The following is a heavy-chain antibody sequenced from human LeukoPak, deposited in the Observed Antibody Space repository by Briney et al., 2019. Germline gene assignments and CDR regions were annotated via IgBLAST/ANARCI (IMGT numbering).Heavy chain of an antibody. V-gene: IGHV3-23*01. J-gene: IGHJ4*02. CDR2: ISVSGGST. CDR3: AKGVGASYYFDY. D-gene: IGHD1-26*01. CDR1: GFTFSSCV. Sequence: GGSLRLSCAASGFTFSSCVMNWVRQAPGKGLEWVSAISVSGGSTSYADSVKGRFTISRDNSKSTLYLQMNSLRAEDTAVYYCAKGVGASYYFDYWGQGTLVTVSS.